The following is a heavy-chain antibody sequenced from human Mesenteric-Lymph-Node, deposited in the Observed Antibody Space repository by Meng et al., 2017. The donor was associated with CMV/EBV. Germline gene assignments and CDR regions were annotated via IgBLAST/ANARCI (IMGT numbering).Heavy chain of an antibody. CDR2: IRHDGTNK. J-gene: IGHJ5*02. D-gene: IGHD6-19*01. V-gene: IGHV3-33*03. CDR1: GFTFSSYA. Sequence: GESLKISCAASGFTFSSYAMHWVRQAPGKGLEWVAVIRHDGTNKYYGESVKGRFTISRDNAKSSLYLQMNSLRAEDTAVYYCARKYSSGPFDNWGQGTLVTVSS. CDR3: ARKYSSGPFDN.